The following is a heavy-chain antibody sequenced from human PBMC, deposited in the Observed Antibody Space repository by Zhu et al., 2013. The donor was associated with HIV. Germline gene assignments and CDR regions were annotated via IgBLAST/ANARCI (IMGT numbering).Heavy chain of an antibody. CDR1: GGTFSSYT. V-gene: IGHV1-69*02. Sequence: QVQLVQSGAEVKKPGSSVKVSCKASGGTFSSYTISWVRQAPGQGLEWMGRIIPILGIANYAQKFQGRVTITADKSTSTAYMELSSLRSEDTAVYYCARGFDNYYDSSGYGDWGQGTLVTVSS. CDR2: IIPILGIA. J-gene: IGHJ4*02. D-gene: IGHD3-22*01. CDR3: ARGFDNYYDSSGYGD.